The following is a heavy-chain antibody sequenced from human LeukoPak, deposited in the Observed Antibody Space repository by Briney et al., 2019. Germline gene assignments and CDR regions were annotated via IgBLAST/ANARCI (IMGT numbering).Heavy chain of an antibody. Sequence: SETLSLTCSVSGGXISSYYCSWIRQPPGKGLEWIGYIYYSGNTNYNPSLKSRVTISVDTSKNQFSLKLSSVTAADTAVYYCATSTSSYGFPVNFDYWGQGTLVTVSS. CDR2: IYYSGNT. D-gene: IGHD5-18*01. V-gene: IGHV4-59*01. CDR1: GGXISSYY. J-gene: IGHJ4*02. CDR3: ATSTSSYGFPVNFDY.